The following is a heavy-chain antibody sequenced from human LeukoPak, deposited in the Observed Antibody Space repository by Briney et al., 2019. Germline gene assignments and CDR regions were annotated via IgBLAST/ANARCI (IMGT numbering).Heavy chain of an antibody. Sequence: GGSLRLSCAASGFTFSSYGMHWVRQAPGKGLEWVAFIRYDGSNKYYADSVKGRFTISRDNSKNTLYLQMNSLRAEDTAVYYCAKDRVVAATRYYYYSLDVWGKGTTVTISS. J-gene: IGHJ6*03. CDR1: GFTFSSYG. CDR2: IRYDGSNK. CDR3: AKDRVVAATRYYYYSLDV. V-gene: IGHV3-30*02. D-gene: IGHD2-15*01.